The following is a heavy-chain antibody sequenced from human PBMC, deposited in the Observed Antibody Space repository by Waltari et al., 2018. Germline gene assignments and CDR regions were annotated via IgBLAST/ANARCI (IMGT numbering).Heavy chain of an antibody. Sequence: VQLVEYGGDVVRPGGCLRLSCVVSGFTFEDYGMSWVRQAPGKGLEWIGRIYTSGSTSDNPAVKGVVTISVDTSKNQFSLKLSSVTAADTAVYYCAREGGDIVLTSSRFDPWGQGTLVTV. D-gene: IGHD2-8*01. V-gene: IGHV4-4*08. CDR2: IYTSGST. CDR1: GFTFEDYG. J-gene: IGHJ5*02. CDR3: AREGGDIVLTSSRFDP.